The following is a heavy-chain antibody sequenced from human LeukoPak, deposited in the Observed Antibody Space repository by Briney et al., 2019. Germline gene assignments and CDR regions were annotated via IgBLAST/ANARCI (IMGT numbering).Heavy chain of an antibody. Sequence: GGSLRLSCAASGFTFSSYGMSWVRQAPGKGLEWVSAISGSGGSTYYADSVKGRFTISRDNSKNTLYLQMNSLRAEDTAVYYCLSYCSSTSCYEIEWFDPWGQGTLVTVSS. CDR2: ISGSGGST. J-gene: IGHJ5*02. CDR3: LSYCSSTSCYEIEWFDP. V-gene: IGHV3-23*01. CDR1: GFTFSSYG. D-gene: IGHD2-2*01.